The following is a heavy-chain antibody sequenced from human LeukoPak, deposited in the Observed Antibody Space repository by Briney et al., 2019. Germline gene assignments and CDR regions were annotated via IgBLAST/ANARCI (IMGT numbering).Heavy chain of an antibody. CDR1: GGSINRYY. CDR3: ARHDMDVAGAGLDYFDY. V-gene: IGHV4-59*08. J-gene: IGHJ4*02. Sequence: SVTLSLTCTVSGGSINRYYWSWLRQPPGKGLEWIGYIYYSGSTNYNPSLKSRVTMSVDTSKNQFSVKLSSVTTADTAVYYCARHDMDVAGAGLDYFDYWGQGTLVTVSS. CDR2: IYYSGST. D-gene: IGHD1-26*01.